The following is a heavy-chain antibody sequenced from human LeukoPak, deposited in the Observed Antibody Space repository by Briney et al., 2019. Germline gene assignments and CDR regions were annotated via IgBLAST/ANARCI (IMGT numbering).Heavy chain of an antibody. CDR3: AKDPASGSYYLYYFDY. D-gene: IGHD1-26*01. CDR1: GGSFSGYY. V-gene: IGHV3-23*01. J-gene: IGHJ4*02. Sequence: PSETLSLTCAVYGGSFSGYYWSWVRQAPGKGLEWVSAISGSGGSTYYADSVKGRFTISRDNSKNTLYLQMNSLRAEDTAVYYCAKDPASGSYYLYYFDYWGQGTLVTVSS. CDR2: ISGSGGST.